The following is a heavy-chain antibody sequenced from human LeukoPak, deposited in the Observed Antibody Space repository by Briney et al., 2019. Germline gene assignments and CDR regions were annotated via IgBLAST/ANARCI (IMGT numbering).Heavy chain of an antibody. J-gene: IGHJ3*02. V-gene: IGHV1-18*01. CDR1: GYTFTSYG. D-gene: IGHD6-13*01. Sequence: ASVKVSFKASGYTFTSYGISWVRQAPGQGLEWMGWISAYNGNTNYAQKLQGRVTMTTDTSTSTAYMELRSLRSDDTAVYYCARMIGYSSSWYFAFDIWGQGTMVTVSS. CDR2: ISAYNGNT. CDR3: ARMIGYSSSWYFAFDI.